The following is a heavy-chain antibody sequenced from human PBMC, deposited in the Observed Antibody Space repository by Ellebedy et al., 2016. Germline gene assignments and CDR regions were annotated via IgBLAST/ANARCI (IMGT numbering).Heavy chain of an antibody. CDR3: AKAAYHAAFDF. CDR1: GFTFSNYA. D-gene: IGHD6-25*01. CDR2: ILNDGGEK. Sequence: GESLKISXAASGFTFSNYAMHWVRQAPGRELEWVTMILNDGGEKYADFAKGRFTISTDNSNNMVYLQMNSLRVEDTAVYYCAKAAYHAAFDFWGQGTPVTVSS. J-gene: IGHJ4*02. V-gene: IGHV3-30*18.